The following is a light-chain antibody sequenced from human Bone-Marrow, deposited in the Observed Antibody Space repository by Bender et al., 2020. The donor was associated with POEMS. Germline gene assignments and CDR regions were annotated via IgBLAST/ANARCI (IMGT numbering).Light chain of an antibody. CDR3: AAWDDSLSGLWV. V-gene: IGLV1-44*01. J-gene: IGLJ3*02. CDR2: MNN. CDR1: SSNIGTNP. Sequence: QSVLTQPPSVSGTPGQRVTISCSGSSSNIGTNPVNWYQQLPGTAPKLLIYMNNQRPSGVPDRFSGSKSGTSASLAISGLPSEDEADYFCAAWDDSLSGLWVFGGGTKLTVL.